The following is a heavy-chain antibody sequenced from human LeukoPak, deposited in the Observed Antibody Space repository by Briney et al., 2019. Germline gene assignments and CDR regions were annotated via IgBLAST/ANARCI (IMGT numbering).Heavy chain of an antibody. CDR3: AKDDNYIRFLS. D-gene: IGHD3-16*01. CDR2: ISGSGGNR. Sequence: GGSLRLSCAASGFTVSSNYMSWVRQAPGKGLEWVSGISGSGGNRYYADSVKGRFTISRDNSKNTLYLQMNSLRAEDTAVYYCAKDDNYIRFLSWGQGTLVTVSS. CDR1: GFTVSSNY. V-gene: IGHV3-23*01. J-gene: IGHJ5*02.